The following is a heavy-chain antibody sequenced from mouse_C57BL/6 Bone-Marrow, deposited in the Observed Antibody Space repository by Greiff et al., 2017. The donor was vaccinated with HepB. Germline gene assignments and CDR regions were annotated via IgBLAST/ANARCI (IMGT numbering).Heavy chain of an antibody. D-gene: IGHD3-1*01. CDR1: GFTFSDYY. V-gene: IGHV5-16*01. Sequence: EVKLVESEGGLVQPGSSMKLSCTASGFTFSDYYMAWVRQVPEKGLEWVANINYDGSSTYYLDSLKSRFIISRDNAKNILYLQMSSLKSEDTATYYCARGYDFDYWGQGTTLTVSS. CDR3: ARGYDFDY. CDR2: INYDGSST. J-gene: IGHJ2*01.